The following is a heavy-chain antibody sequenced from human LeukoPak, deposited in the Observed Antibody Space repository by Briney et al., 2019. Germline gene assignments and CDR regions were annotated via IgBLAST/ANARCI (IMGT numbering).Heavy chain of an antibody. CDR2: IYYSETT. J-gene: IGHJ5*02. D-gene: IGHD2-21*02. Sequence: SETLSLTCTVSGGSISSGGYYWSWIRQHPGKGLEWIGHIYYSETTYYNPSLKSRVTLSVDTSKNQFSLKLSSATAADTAVYYCAKAFRCGGDCYKSHNWFDPWGQGTLVTVSS. V-gene: IGHV4-31*03. CDR3: AKAFRCGGDCYKSHNWFDP. CDR1: GGSISSGGYY.